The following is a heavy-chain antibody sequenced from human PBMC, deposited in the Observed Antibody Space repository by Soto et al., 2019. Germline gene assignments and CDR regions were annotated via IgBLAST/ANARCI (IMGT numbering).Heavy chain of an antibody. D-gene: IGHD1-26*01. CDR1: GFTFSNAW. CDR3: TTGFQWELVDY. Sequence: GGSLRLSCAASGFTFSNAWMNWVRQAPGKGLEWVGRIRSRTDGGTTEYAAPVKGRFTISRDDSKNTLSLQMNSLKTEDTAIYYCTTGFQWELVDYWGQGTLVTVSS. V-gene: IGHV3-15*07. J-gene: IGHJ4*02. CDR2: IRSRTDGGTT.